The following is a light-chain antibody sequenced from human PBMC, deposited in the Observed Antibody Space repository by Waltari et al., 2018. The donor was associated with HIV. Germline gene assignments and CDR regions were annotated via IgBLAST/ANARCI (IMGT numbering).Light chain of an antibody. CDR1: RSNIGTNT. Sequence: QSVLTQPPSASGTPGQRVTISCSGTRSNIGTNTVNWYQIIPGTAPKLLIYNDNQRPSGVPVRFSGSRSGTSASLAISGLQSEDEADYYCAAWDDRLDGQGVFGGGTTLTVL. CDR2: NDN. J-gene: IGLJ3*02. V-gene: IGLV1-44*01. CDR3: AAWDDRLDGQGV.